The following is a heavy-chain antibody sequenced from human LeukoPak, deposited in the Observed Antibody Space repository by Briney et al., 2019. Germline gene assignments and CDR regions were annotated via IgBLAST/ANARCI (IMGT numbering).Heavy chain of an antibody. Sequence: SETLSLTCTVSGGSISSSSYYWGWIRQPPGKGLEWIGFIYYSGSTTYNPSLKSRVTISVDTSKNQFSLKVSSVTAADTAVYYCARDRASRGYSFDYWGQGTLVTVSS. D-gene: IGHD3-22*01. V-gene: IGHV4-61*01. CDR2: IYYSGST. CDR1: GGSISSSSYY. J-gene: IGHJ4*02. CDR3: ARDRASRGYSFDY.